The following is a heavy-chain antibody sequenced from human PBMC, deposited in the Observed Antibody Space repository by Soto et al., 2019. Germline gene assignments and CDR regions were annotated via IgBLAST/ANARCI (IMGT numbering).Heavy chain of an antibody. J-gene: IGHJ6*02. Sequence: QVQLVQSGAEVKKPGSSVKVSCKASGGTFSSYAISWVRQAPGQGLEWMGGIIPIFGTANYAQKFQGRVTITADEHTSTAYMELSSLRSEDTAVYYCARQHSRITFGGVISRGYYYGMDVWGQGTTVTVSS. V-gene: IGHV1-69*01. CDR1: GGTFSSYA. CDR2: IIPIFGTA. CDR3: ARQHSRITFGGVISRGYYYGMDV. D-gene: IGHD3-16*02.